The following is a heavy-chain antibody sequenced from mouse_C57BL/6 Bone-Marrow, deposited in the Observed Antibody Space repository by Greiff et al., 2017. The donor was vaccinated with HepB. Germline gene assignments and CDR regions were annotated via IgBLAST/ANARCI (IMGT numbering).Heavy chain of an antibody. V-gene: IGHV2-6*01. D-gene: IGHD2-3*01. CDR1: GFSLTSYG. CDR3: ARKDGYYEMDY. J-gene: IGHJ4*01. Sequence: VQLQQSGPGLVAPSQSLSITCTVSGFSLTSYGVDWVRQSPGKGLEWLGVIWGVGSTNYNSALKSRLSISKDNSKSQVFLKMNSLQADDTAIYYCARKDGYYEMDYWGQGTSVTVSS. CDR2: IWGVGST.